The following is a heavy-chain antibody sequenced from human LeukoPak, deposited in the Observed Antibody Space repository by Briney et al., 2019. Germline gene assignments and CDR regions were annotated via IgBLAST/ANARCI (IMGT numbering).Heavy chain of an antibody. CDR2: FDPEDGET. J-gene: IGHJ4*02. CDR3: ATPIAVAGLDY. Sequence: ASVKVSCKVSGYTRTELSMRWVRQAPGKGLEWMGGFDPEDGETIYAQKFQGRVTMTEDTSTDTAYMELSSLRSEDTAVYYCATPIAVAGLDYWGQGTLVTASS. D-gene: IGHD6-19*01. V-gene: IGHV1-24*01. CDR1: GYTRTELS.